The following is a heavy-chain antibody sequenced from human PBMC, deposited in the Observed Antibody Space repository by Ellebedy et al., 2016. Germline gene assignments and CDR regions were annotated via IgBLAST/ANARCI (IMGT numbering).Heavy chain of an antibody. CDR3: ARVRDASGSSHDS. V-gene: IGHV3-23*01. D-gene: IGHD3-10*01. CDR1: GFTFSSYA. J-gene: IGHJ5*02. Sequence: GESLKISCAASGFTFSSYAMSWVRQAPGKGLEWVSAISGSGGSTYYADSVKGRFTISRDNSKNTLYLQMNSLRAEDTAVYYCARVRDASGSSHDSWGQGTLVTVSS. CDR2: ISGSGGST.